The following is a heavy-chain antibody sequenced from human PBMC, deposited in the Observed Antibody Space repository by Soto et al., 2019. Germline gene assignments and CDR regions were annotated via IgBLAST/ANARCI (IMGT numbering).Heavy chain of an antibody. CDR2: INHSGST. Sequence: SETLSLTCAVYGGSFSGYYWSWIRQPPGKGLEWIGEINHSGSTNYNPSLKSRVTISVDTSKNQFSLKLSSVTAADTAVYYCARGLSTLRYFDWLPLRNNWFDPWGQGTLVTVSS. D-gene: IGHD3-9*01. J-gene: IGHJ5*02. CDR1: GGSFSGYY. CDR3: ARGLSTLRYFDWLPLRNNWFDP. V-gene: IGHV4-34*01.